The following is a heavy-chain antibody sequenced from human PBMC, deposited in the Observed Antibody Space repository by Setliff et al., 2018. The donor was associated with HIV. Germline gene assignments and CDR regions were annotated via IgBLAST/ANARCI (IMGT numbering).Heavy chain of an antibody. Sequence: GGSLRLSCAASGFTFSNYWMSWVRQAPGKGLEWVANIKRDGSEKDYVDSVKGRFTISRDNAKNSLYLQINSLRAEDTAVYYCARATQLRSGVVDPAAKYFYYYMDVWGKGTTVTVSS. CDR3: ARATQLRSGVVDPAAKYFYYYMDV. D-gene: IGHD2-2*01. V-gene: IGHV3-7*01. J-gene: IGHJ6*03. CDR2: IKRDGSEK. CDR1: GFTFSNYW.